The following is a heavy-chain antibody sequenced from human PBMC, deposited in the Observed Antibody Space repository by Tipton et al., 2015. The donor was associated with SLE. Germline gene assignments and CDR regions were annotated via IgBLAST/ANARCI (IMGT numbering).Heavy chain of an antibody. CDR1: GGSIRSGGYS. Sequence: TLSLTCAVSGGSIRSGGYSWSWIRQPPGKGLEWIGYIYQSGNTYYNPSLKSRVSFSIDTSKHQFSLKLNSVTAADTAVYYCARRHYSGPFDSWGQGTLVTVSS. J-gene: IGHJ4*02. CDR3: ARRHYSGPFDS. D-gene: IGHD5-12*01. CDR2: IYQSGNT. V-gene: IGHV4-30-2*01.